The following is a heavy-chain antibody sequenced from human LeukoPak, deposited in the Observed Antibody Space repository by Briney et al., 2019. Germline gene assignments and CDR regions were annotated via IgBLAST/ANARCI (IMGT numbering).Heavy chain of an antibody. CDR3: ARGNGYSSSLEYFQH. CDR2: ISAYNGNT. J-gene: IGHJ1*01. Sequence: ASVKVSCKASGYTFTSYGISWVRQAPGQGLEWMGWISAYNGNTNYAQKLQGRVTMTTDTSTSTAYMELRNLRSDDTAVYYCARGNGYSSSLEYFQHWGQGTLVTVSS. D-gene: IGHD6-6*01. CDR1: GYTFTSYG. V-gene: IGHV1-18*01.